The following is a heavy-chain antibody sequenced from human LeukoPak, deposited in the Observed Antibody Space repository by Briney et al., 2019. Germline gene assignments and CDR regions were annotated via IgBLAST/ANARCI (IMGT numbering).Heavy chain of an antibody. Sequence: PSQTLSLTCTVSGGSISSGGYYWSWIRQPPGKGLEWIGYIYHSGSTYYNPSLKSRVTISVDRSKNQFSLKLSSVTAADTAVYYCARDSSSFLFDYWGQGTLVTVSS. J-gene: IGHJ4*02. CDR3: ARDSSSFLFDY. CDR1: GGSISSGGYY. V-gene: IGHV4-30-2*01. CDR2: IYHSGST. D-gene: IGHD6-6*01.